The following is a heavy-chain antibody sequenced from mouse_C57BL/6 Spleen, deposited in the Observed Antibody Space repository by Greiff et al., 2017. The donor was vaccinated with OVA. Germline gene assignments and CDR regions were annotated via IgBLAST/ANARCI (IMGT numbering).Heavy chain of an antibody. CDR3: AREGLGYYGSRGNYFDY. CDR2: INPNYGTT. CDR1: GYSFTDYN. V-gene: IGHV1-39*01. D-gene: IGHD1-1*01. J-gene: IGHJ2*01. Sequence: VQLKESGPELVKPGASVKISCKASGYSFTDYNMNWVKQSNGKSLEWIGVINPNYGTTSYNQKFKGKATLTVDQSSSTAYMQLNSLTSEDSAVYYCAREGLGYYGSRGNYFDYWGQGTTLTVSS.